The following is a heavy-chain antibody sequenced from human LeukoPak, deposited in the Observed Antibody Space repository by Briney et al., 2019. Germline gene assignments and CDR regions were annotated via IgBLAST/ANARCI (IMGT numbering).Heavy chain of an antibody. CDR1: GFTVSSNY. V-gene: IGHV3-66*02. CDR2: IYSGGST. CDR3: ARGGISSSPFDY. J-gene: IGHJ4*02. Sequence: GGSLRLSCAASGFTVSSNYMSWVRQAPGKGLEWVPVIYSGGSTYYADSVKGRFTISRDNSKNTLYLQMNSLRAEDTAVYYCARGGISSSPFDYWGQGTLVTVSS. D-gene: IGHD6-13*01.